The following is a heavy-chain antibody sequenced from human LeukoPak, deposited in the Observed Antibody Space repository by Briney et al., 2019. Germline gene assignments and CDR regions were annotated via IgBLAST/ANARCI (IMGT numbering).Heavy chain of an antibody. Sequence: GGSLRLSCAVSGVTLSNYGMSWVRQAPGKALEWVAGISGSGGSTNYADSVKGRFTISRDSPKNTLYLQMNSLRAEDTAVYFCAKRGVVIRVILVGFHKEANYFDSWGQGALVTVSS. V-gene: IGHV3-23*01. CDR1: GVTLSNYG. D-gene: IGHD3-22*01. CDR2: ISGSGGST. CDR3: AKRGVVIRVILVGFHKEANYFDS. J-gene: IGHJ4*02.